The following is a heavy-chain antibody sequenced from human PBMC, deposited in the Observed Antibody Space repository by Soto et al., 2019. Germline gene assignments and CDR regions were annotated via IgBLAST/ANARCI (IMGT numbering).Heavy chain of an antibody. D-gene: IGHD4-17*01. Sequence: EVQLVESGGGLVKPGGSLRLSCAASGFTFSNAWMSWVRQSPGKGLEWVGRINSKTDGGTTDYAAPVKGRFTISRDDSKNTLYLQMNSLKTEDTAVYYCTTDQYDYGDYFLLGDPRWGQGPLVTVSS. J-gene: IGHJ4*02. CDR3: TTDQYDYGDYFLLGDPR. CDR1: GFTFSNAW. V-gene: IGHV3-15*01. CDR2: INSKTDGGTT.